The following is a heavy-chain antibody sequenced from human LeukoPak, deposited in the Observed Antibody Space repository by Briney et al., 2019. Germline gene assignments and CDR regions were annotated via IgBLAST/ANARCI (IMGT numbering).Heavy chain of an antibody. J-gene: IGHJ6*04. CDR2: INHSGNT. D-gene: IGHD6-19*01. CDR1: GGSFSGYY. Sequence: SETLSLTCAVYGGSFSGYYWSWIRQPPGKGLEWIGEINHSGNTNYNPSLKSRVTISVDTSKNQFSLKLSSVTAADTAVYYCARKAVAEMDVWGKGTTVTISS. CDR3: ARKAVAEMDV. V-gene: IGHV4-34*01.